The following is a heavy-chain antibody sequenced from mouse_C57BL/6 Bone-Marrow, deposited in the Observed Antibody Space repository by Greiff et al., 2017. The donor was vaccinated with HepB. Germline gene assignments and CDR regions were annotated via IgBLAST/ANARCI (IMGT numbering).Heavy chain of an antibody. CDR3: AIDYYGTPAWFAY. CDR1: GFNIKNTY. D-gene: IGHD1-1*01. CDR2: IDPANGNT. Sequence: EVKLVESVAELVRPGASVKLSCTASGFNIKNTYMHWVKQRPEQGLEWIGRIDPANGNTKYAPKFQGKATITADTSSNTAYLQLSSLTSEDTAIYYCAIDYYGTPAWFAYWGQGTLVTVSA. J-gene: IGHJ3*01. V-gene: IGHV14-3*01.